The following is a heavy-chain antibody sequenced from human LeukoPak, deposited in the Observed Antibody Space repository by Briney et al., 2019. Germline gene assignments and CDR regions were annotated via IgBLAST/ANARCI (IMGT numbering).Heavy chain of an antibody. Sequence: SETLSLTSTVSGGSVNGYYWNWIRQAPGKGLEWIGFIHYSGLTVYSPSLQSRVSMSVDTSRNQFSLDLSSVTAADTALYYCARDPPEDEWNSLDSWGQGILVTVSS. CDR1: GGSVNGYY. J-gene: IGHJ4*02. D-gene: IGHD1-7*01. V-gene: IGHV4-59*02. CDR3: ARDPPEDEWNSLDS. CDR2: IHYSGLT.